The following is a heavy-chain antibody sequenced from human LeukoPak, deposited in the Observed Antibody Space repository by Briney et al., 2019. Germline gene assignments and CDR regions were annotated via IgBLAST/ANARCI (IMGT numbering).Heavy chain of an antibody. CDR3: AKAAYSSPRGAFDI. D-gene: IGHD6-13*01. V-gene: IGHV1-18*01. CDR2: ISAYNGNT. Sequence: APVKVSCKASGYTFTSYGISWVRQAPGQGLEWMGWISAYNGNTNYAQKLQGRVTMTRDMSTSTVHMELSRLRSEDTAFYYCAKAAYSSPRGAFDIWGQGTMVTVSS. CDR1: GYTFTSYG. J-gene: IGHJ3*02.